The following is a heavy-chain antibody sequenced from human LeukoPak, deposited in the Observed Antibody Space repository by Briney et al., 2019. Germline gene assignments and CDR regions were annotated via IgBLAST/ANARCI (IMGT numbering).Heavy chain of an antibody. Sequence: GGSLRLSCAASGFTFSSYEMNWVRQAPGKGLEWVSYISSSGSTIYYADSVKGRFTISRDNAKNTLYLQMNSLRAEDTAVYYCAREKGSSNYDSWGQGTLVTVSP. CDR3: AREKGSSNYDS. D-gene: IGHD4-11*01. J-gene: IGHJ5*01. V-gene: IGHV3-48*03. CDR1: GFTFSSYE. CDR2: ISSSGSTI.